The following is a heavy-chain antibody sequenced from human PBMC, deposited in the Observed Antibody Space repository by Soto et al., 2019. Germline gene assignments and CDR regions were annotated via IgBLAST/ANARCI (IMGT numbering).Heavy chain of an antibody. CDR2: VSGSGAST. CDR3: AKHFASDWSRREALDI. J-gene: IGHJ3*02. V-gene: IGHV3-23*01. CDR1: GFTFSQYA. Sequence: VQLLESGGGLVQPGGSLRLSCAASGFTFSQYAMSWVRQAPGKGLEWVSIVSGSGASTTYADSVKGRFAISRDNSKNMLYLQMNSLSIDDTAVYYCAKHFASDWSRREALDIWGQGTRVTVSS. D-gene: IGHD3-9*01.